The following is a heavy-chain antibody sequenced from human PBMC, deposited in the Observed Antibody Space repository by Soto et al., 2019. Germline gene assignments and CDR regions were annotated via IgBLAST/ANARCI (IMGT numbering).Heavy chain of an antibody. CDR2: IYPGDSDT. V-gene: IGHV5-51*01. D-gene: IGHD3-16*02. Sequence: PGESLKISCKGSGYSFTSYWIGWVRQMPEKGLEWMGTIYPGDSDTRYSPSFQGQVTISADKSISTAYLQWSSLKASDTAMYYCARLPKPAYYDYVWGSHRTQQYYYYYYGMDVWGQGTTVTVSS. CDR3: ARLPKPAYYDYVWGSHRTQQYYYYYYGMDV. J-gene: IGHJ6*02. CDR1: GYSFTSYW.